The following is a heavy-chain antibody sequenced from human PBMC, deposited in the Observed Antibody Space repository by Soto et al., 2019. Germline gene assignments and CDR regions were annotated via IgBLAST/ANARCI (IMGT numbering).Heavy chain of an antibody. J-gene: IGHJ1*01. V-gene: IGHV1-2*04. CDR2: INPNSGGT. CDR3: ARVDFSSGYYFQH. CDR1: GYTFTGYY. D-gene: IGHD3-3*01. Sequence: GASVKVSCKASGYTFTGYYMHWVRQAPGQGLEWMGWINPNSGGTNYAQKFQGWVTMTRDTSISTAYMELSRLRSDDTAVYYCARVDFSSGYYFQHWGQGTLVTVSS.